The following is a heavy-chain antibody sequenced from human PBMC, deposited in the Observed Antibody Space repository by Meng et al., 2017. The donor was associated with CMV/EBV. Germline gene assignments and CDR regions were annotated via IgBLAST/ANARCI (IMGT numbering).Heavy chain of an antibody. CDR2: MNPNSGNT. CDR3: ARGHYYCRGISCYSVDY. J-gene: IGHJ4*02. CDR1: GYTFTTYD. D-gene: IGHD2-2*02. V-gene: IGHV1-8*03. Sequence: ASVKVSCKASGYTFTTYDLNWVRQAPGQGLEWMGWMNPNSGNTGSAQKFQGRVTFSRNTSMNTAYMELSSLRSEDTAVYYCARGHYYCRGISCYSVDYWGQGTLVTVSS.